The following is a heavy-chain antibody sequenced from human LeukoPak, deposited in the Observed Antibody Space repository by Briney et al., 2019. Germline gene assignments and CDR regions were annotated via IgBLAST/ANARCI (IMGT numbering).Heavy chain of an antibody. V-gene: IGHV3-30*01. Sequence: GRSLRLSCAASVFTFSSYAMHWVREAPGKGLEGGAVISYDGSNKYYADSVKGRFTISRDNSKNTLYLQMNSLRAEGTAVYYCARDQGYSSSWYIVTGFDYWGQGTLVTVSS. D-gene: IGHD6-13*01. CDR3: ARDQGYSSSWYIVTGFDY. CDR1: VFTFSSYA. CDR2: ISYDGSNK. J-gene: IGHJ4*02.